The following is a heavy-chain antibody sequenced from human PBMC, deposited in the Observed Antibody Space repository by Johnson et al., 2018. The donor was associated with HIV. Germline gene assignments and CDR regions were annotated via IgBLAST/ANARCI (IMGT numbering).Heavy chain of an antibody. J-gene: IGHJ3*02. D-gene: IGHD6-13*01. CDR3: ARGGWRGIATPDAFDI. CDR1: GFSFSNAW. Sequence: VQLVESGGGLVKPGGSLRLSCAASGFSFSNAWMSWVRQVPGKGLEWVAVIWYDGSNKYHAASVKGRFTISRDNAKNSLYLQMNSRRAEDTAVYYCARGGWRGIATPDAFDIWGQGTMVTVSS. CDR2: IWYDGSNK. V-gene: IGHV3-33*08.